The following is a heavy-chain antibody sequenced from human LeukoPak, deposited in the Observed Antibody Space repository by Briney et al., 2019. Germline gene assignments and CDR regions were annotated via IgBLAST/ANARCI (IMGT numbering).Heavy chain of an antibody. Sequence: SETLSLTCTVSGGSISSSSYYWSWIRQPAGKGLEWIGRIYTSGSTNYNPSLKSRVTMSVDTSKNQFSLKLSSVTAADTAVYYCARVSTRGYSYGYFDYWGQGTLVTVSS. CDR1: GGSISSSSYY. V-gene: IGHV4-61*02. CDR2: IYTSGST. J-gene: IGHJ4*02. CDR3: ARVSTRGYSYGYFDY. D-gene: IGHD5-18*01.